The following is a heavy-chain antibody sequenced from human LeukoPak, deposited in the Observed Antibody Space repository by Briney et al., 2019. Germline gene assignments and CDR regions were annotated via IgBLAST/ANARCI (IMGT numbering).Heavy chain of an antibody. Sequence: ASVKVSCKASGYTFTSYGISWVRQAPGQGLEWMGWISAYNGNTNYARKLQGRVTMTTDTSTSTAYMELRSLRSDDTAVYYCAKCSASTYYYDSSGYYGAFDIWGQGTMVTVSS. CDR1: GYTFTSYG. D-gene: IGHD3-22*01. V-gene: IGHV1-18*01. J-gene: IGHJ3*02. CDR2: ISAYNGNT. CDR3: AKCSASTYYYDSSGYYGAFDI.